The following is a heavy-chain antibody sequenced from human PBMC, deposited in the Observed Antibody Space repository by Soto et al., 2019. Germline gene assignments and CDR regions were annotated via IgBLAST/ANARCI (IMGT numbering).Heavy chain of an antibody. J-gene: IGHJ6*02. CDR2: IWYDGSNK. CDR3: ARTERAGPHYYYYGMDV. CDR1: GFTFSSYG. V-gene: IGHV3-33*01. D-gene: IGHD1-1*01. Sequence: QVQLVESGGGVVQPGRSLGLSCAASGFTFSSYGMHWVRQAPGKGLEWVAVIWYDGSNKYYADSVKGRFTISRDNSKNTLYLQMNSLRAEDTAVYYCARTERAGPHYYYYGMDVWGQGTTVTVSS.